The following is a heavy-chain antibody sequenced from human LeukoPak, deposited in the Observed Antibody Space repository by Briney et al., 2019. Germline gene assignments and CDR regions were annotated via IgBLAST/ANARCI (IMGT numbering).Heavy chain of an antibody. CDR1: GGTFDNYA. D-gene: IGHD3-22*01. CDR2: ISPIFGET. Sequence: SVKVSCKASGGTFDNYAISWVRQAPGQGLEWMGGISPIFGETNYAQRFQGRVTITADESTGTAYMELSSLRSEDTAVYYCAKSYYDSRGYYYGGGVFDIWGQGTMVTVSS. V-gene: IGHV1-69*13. J-gene: IGHJ3*02. CDR3: AKSYYDSRGYYYGGGVFDI.